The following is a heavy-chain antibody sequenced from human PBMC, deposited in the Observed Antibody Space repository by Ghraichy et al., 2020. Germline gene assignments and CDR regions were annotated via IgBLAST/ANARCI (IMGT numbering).Heavy chain of an antibody. Sequence: GGSLRLSCAASGFTFSSYGMHWVRQAPGKGLEWVAVISYDGSNKYYEDSVKGRFTISRDNSKNTLYLQMNSLRAEDTAVYYCAKRKAGNTIISSYHFDYWGQGTLVTVSS. D-gene: IGHD3-10*01. CDR2: ISYDGSNK. CDR1: GFTFSSYG. CDR3: AKRKAGNTIISSYHFDY. V-gene: IGHV3-30*18. J-gene: IGHJ4*02.